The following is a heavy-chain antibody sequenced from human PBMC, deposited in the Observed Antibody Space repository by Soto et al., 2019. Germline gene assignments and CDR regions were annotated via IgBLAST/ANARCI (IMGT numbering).Heavy chain of an antibody. CDR2: IFSSGST. D-gene: IGHD2-21*01. CDR1: GGSINTFY. Sequence: SETLSLTCTVSGGSINTFYWSWVRQPAGKGLEWIGRIFSSGSTSFNPSLESRVAMSVDTSKNHFSLNLSSVTAADMAVYYCARLRIATNNYKWFDPWGQGTLVTVSS. V-gene: IGHV4-4*07. CDR3: ARLRIATNNYKWFDP. J-gene: IGHJ5*02.